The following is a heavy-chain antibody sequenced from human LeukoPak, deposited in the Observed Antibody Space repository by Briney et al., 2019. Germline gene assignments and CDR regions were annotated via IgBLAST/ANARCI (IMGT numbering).Heavy chain of an antibody. D-gene: IGHD4-17*01. Sequence: GGSLRLSCAASGFTFSSYAMSWVRQAPGKGLEWVSAISGSGGSTYYADSVKGRFTISRDNAKNSLCLQMNSLRAEDTAVYYCARYYGDYDVSFDYWGQGTLVTVSS. J-gene: IGHJ4*02. CDR3: ARYYGDYDVSFDY. V-gene: IGHV3-23*01. CDR1: GFTFSSYA. CDR2: ISGSGGST.